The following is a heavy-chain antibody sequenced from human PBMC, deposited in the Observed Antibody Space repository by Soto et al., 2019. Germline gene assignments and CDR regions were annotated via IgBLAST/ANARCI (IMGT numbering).Heavy chain of an antibody. Sequence: LQSGGGVVQPEESLRLSCAASGFSLRDHALSWVRQAAGGGLEWVSGISGSEDRTNYADFVRGRFIISKDRAKNTLYLDMSGLRVDDMAVYFCGRTYTGGWGQGTLVTVSS. CDR3: GRTYTGG. V-gene: IGHV3-23*01. CDR2: ISGSEDRT. CDR1: GFSLRDHA. D-gene: IGHD3-10*01. J-gene: IGHJ4*02.